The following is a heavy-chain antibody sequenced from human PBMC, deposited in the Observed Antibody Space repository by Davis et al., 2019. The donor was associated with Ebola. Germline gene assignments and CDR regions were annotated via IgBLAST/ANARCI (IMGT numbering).Heavy chain of an antibody. Sequence: AGSLRLSCAASAFTFSSYAMSWVRQAPGKGLEWVTALSGSGGSTYYAESVKGRFTISRDNSKNTLYLQMNSLRAEDTAVYYCAKGPQYSSSWDYYGIDVWGQGTTVTVSS. D-gene: IGHD6-6*01. CDR2: LSGSGGST. J-gene: IGHJ6*02. V-gene: IGHV3-23*01. CDR3: AKGPQYSSSWDYYGIDV. CDR1: AFTFSSYA.